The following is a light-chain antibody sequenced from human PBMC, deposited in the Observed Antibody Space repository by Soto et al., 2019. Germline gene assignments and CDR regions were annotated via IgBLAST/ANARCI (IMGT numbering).Light chain of an antibody. J-gene: IGKJ4*01. CDR3: QQYGTSPLT. Sequence: ESVLRQSPGTLSLSPGTRATLSCRASQSVTSEYLDWYQQKPGQAPRLLIYGASSRATGIPDRFSGSGSGTDFTLTITRLEPEDFAVYYCQQYGTSPLTFGGGAKVEI. CDR1: QSVTSEY. V-gene: IGKV3-20*01. CDR2: GAS.